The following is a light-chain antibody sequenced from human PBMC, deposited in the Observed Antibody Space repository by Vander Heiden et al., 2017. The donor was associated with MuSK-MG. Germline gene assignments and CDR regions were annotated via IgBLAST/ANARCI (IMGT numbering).Light chain of an antibody. V-gene: IGKV1-5*03. Sequence: DSQMTHSPSTHSASVGERVSITCRASQSISSWLPRSQPEPGKAPALLFYKASSLESGVPSRFSGSGSGTEFPITISSLQPDDFANYYCQQYNSYWTFGQGTKVEIK. J-gene: IGKJ1*01. CDR2: KAS. CDR1: QSISSW. CDR3: QQYNSYWT.